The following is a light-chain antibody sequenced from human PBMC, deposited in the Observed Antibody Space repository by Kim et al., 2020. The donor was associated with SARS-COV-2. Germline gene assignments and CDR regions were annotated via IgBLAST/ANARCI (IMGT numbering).Light chain of an antibody. J-gene: IGKJ1*01. V-gene: IGKV1-27*01. Sequence: AAVGERCTITCRASQDIANSLAWYQQKPGKVPQVLIYAASTLQSGVASRFSGSGSGTEFTRTIGSLQTEDVATYYCQKYNSAPWTFGPGTKVDIK. CDR3: QKYNSAPWT. CDR1: QDIANS. CDR2: AAS.